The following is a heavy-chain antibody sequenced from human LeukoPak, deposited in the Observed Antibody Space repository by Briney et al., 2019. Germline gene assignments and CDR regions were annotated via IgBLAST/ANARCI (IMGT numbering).Heavy chain of an antibody. J-gene: IGHJ4*02. CDR3: ARGYCSSTSCLHFDY. D-gene: IGHD2-2*01. V-gene: IGHV4-59*01. CDR2: IHYSGST. Sequence: PSETLSLTCTVSGGSISSYYWSWIRQPPGKGLEWIGYIHYSGSTNYNPSLKSRVTISVDTSKNQFSLKLSSVTAADTAVYYCARGYCSSTSCLHFDYWGQGTLVTVSS. CDR1: GGSISSYY.